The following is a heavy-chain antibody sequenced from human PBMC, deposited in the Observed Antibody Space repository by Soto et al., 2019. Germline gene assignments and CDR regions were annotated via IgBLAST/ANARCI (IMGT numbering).Heavy chain of an antibody. D-gene: IGHD2-8*01. V-gene: IGHV1-24*01. CDR3: ATAFSSWCHCGGFDF. Sequence: GASVKVSCKVSGYTLTELSMHWVRQTPGKGLEWMGGINPKTHDTNYVQKFQGRITMTGDTPIDTAYMELSRLRSDDTAAYYCATAFSSWCHCGGFDFWGQGTLVTVSS. J-gene: IGHJ4*02. CDR2: INPKTHDT. CDR1: GYTLTELS.